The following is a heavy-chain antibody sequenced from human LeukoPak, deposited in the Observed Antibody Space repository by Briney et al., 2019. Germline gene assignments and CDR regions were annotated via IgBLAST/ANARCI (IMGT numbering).Heavy chain of an antibody. V-gene: IGHV3-53*01. CDR3: ARPNYGSGTYPLYY. CDR1: GFTVSSNY. J-gene: IGHJ4*02. Sequence: PGESLRLSCAASGFTVSSNYMSWVRQAPGKGLEWVSVIYSGGSTYYADSVKGRFTISRDNSKNTVYLQMNSLRAEDTAVYYCARPNYGSGTYPLYYWGQGTLVTVSS. D-gene: IGHD3-10*01. CDR2: IYSGGST.